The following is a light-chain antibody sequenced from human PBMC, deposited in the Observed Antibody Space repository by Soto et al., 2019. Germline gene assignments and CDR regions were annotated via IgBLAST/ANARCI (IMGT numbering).Light chain of an antibody. J-gene: IGLJ3*02. CDR3: SSYVGSNNLV. CDR1: ISDVGGDNF. V-gene: IGLV2-8*01. CDR2: EVT. Sequence: QSALTQPPSASGAPGQSVTISCTGTISDVGGDNFVSWYQQHPGKAPKLMIYEVTKRPSGVPDRFSGSKSGNTASLTVSGLQAEEEADYYCSSYVGSNNLVFGGGTKVTVL.